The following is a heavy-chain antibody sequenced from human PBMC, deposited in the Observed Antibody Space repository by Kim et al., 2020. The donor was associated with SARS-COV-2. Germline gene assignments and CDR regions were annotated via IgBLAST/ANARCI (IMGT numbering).Heavy chain of an antibody. D-gene: IGHD6-19*01. V-gene: IGHV1-2*06. Sequence: ASVKVSCKASGYTFTGYYMHWVRQAPGQGLEWMGRINPNSGGTNYAQKFQGRVTMTRDTSISTAYMELSRLRSDDTAVYYCATESKPYSSGWWDFDYWGQGTLVTVSS. CDR1: GYTFTGYY. J-gene: IGHJ4*02. CDR3: ATESKPYSSGWWDFDY. CDR2: INPNSGGT.